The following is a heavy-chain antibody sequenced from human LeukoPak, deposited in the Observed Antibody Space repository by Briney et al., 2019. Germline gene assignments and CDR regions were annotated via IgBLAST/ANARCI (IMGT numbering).Heavy chain of an antibody. V-gene: IGHV3-11*04. J-gene: IGHJ4*02. Sequence: GGSLRLSCAASGFTFSDYYMSWIRQAPGKGLGWVSYISSSGSTIYYADSVKGRFTISRDNAKNSLYLQMNSLRAEDTAVYYCARDSYRYSGSYLGVFDYWGQGTLVTVSS. D-gene: IGHD1-26*01. CDR1: GFTFSDYY. CDR3: ARDSYRYSGSYLGVFDY. CDR2: ISSSGSTI.